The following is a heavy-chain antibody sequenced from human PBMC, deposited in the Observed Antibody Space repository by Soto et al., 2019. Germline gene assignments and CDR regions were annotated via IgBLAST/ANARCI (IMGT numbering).Heavy chain of an antibody. J-gene: IGHJ4*02. Sequence: QVQLVQSGTEVKKPGASVKVSCKASGYTFGKYGISWVRQGPGQGPEWVGWISVYHGNTVNAQKSRGRVNMTTDTSTSTADMELGSLKSDDPSIYYCAKDCSGASCGFDILGQGTLVTVSS. D-gene: IGHD2-15*01. CDR3: AKDCSGASCGFDI. CDR1: GYTFGKYG. CDR2: ISVYHGNT. V-gene: IGHV1-18*01.